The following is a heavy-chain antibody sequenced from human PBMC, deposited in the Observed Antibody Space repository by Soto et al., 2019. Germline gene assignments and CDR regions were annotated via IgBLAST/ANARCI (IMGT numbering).Heavy chain of an antibody. CDR3: EREGQAPYYDYGMDV. Sequence: QVQVVQSGDEVKKPGASVKVSCKASGYTFTNYGFSWVRQAPGQGLEWMGRISAYNSNTKYAEKIQSRVTMTTDTPTSTANMELRSLRSDDTAVYYCEREGQAPYYDYGMDVWGQGTAVTVSS. CDR2: ISAYNSNT. V-gene: IGHV1-18*01. CDR1: GYTFTNYG. J-gene: IGHJ6*02.